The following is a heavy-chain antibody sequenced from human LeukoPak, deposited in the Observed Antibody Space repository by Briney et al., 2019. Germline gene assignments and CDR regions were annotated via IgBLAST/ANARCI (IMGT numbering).Heavy chain of an antibody. J-gene: IGHJ5*02. CDR2: IYHSGST. CDR3: ARDASRDFWSGSAFDP. Sequence: IYHSGSTYYNPSLKSRVTISVDTSKNQFSLKLSSVTAADTAVYYCARDASRDFWSGSAFDPWGQGTLVTVSS. V-gene: IGHV4-30-2*04. D-gene: IGHD3-3*01.